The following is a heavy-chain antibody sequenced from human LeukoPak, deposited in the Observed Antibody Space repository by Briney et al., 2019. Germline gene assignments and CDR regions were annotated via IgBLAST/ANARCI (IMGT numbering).Heavy chain of an antibody. D-gene: IGHD2-15*01. J-gene: IGHJ4*02. V-gene: IGHV3-30-3*01. CDR1: EFSVSSNY. CDR2: ISYDGSNK. CDR3: ASGVCGGSCYQIDY. Sequence: PGGSLRLSCAASEFSVSSNYMTWVRQAPGKGLEWVAIISYDGSNKYYADSVKGRFTISRDNSKNTLYLQMNSLKTGDTAVYYCASGVCGGSCYQIDYWGQGTLVTVSS.